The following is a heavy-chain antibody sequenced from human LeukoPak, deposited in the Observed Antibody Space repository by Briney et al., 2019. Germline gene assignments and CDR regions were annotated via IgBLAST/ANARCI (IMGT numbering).Heavy chain of an antibody. CDR1: GGRFSGYY. CDR3: ARGVTGGWYGDFQH. Sequence: SETLSLTCAVYGGRFSGYYWTWIRQPPGKGLEWIGYIYYSGSTNYNPSLKSRGNISVGTSKNQFSLKLSAVTAADTAVYYCARGVTGGWYGDFQHWGQGTLVTVSS. CDR2: IYYSGST. J-gene: IGHJ1*01. V-gene: IGHV4-34*11. D-gene: IGHD6-19*01.